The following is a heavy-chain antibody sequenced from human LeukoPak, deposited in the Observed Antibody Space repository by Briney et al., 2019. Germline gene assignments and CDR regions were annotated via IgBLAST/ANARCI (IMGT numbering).Heavy chain of an antibody. Sequence: GGSLRLSCAASGFPFSNYGMHWVRQAPGKGLEWVAVISSNGIDKYYADSVKGRFTISRDNAENTLYLQMNSLRAEDTALYYCARYSESYHAIDYWGQGTLVTVSS. D-gene: IGHD1-26*01. CDR2: ISSNGIDK. V-gene: IGHV3-30*03. CDR1: GFPFSNYG. CDR3: ARYSESYHAIDY. J-gene: IGHJ4*02.